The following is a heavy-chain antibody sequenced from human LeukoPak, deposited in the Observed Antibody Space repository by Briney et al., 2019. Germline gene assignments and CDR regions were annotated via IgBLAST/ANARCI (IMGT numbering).Heavy chain of an antibody. J-gene: IGHJ4*02. D-gene: IGHD4-17*01. CDR2: ISGSGDNT. CDR1: GFTFSSYA. CDR3: ARLTTVTSLDY. Sequence: PGRSLRLSCAASGFTFSSYAMIWVRQAPGKGLEWVSAISGSGDNTYFADSVKGRFAISRDNSKNTLFLQMNSLRADDAAVYYCARLTTVTSLDYWGQGTLVTVSS. V-gene: IGHV3-23*01.